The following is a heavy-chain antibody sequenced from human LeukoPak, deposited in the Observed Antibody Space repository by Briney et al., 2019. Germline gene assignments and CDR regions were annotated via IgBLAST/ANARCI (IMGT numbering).Heavy chain of an antibody. CDR2: ISAYNGNT. CDR1: GYTFTSYG. CDR3: ARADVPPWYYYFDY. Sequence: ASVKVSCKASGYTFTSYGISWVRQAPGQGLEWMGWISAYNGNTNYAQKLQGRVTMTTDTSTSTAYMELRSLRSEDTAVYYCARADVPPWYYYFDYWGQGTLVTVSS. V-gene: IGHV1-18*01. D-gene: IGHD6-13*01. J-gene: IGHJ4*02.